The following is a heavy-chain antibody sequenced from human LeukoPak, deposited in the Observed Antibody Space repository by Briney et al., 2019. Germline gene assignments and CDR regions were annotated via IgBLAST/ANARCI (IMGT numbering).Heavy chain of an antibody. J-gene: IGHJ6*03. Sequence: SETLSLTCTVSGGSISSSSYYWGWIRQPPGKGLEWIGSIYYSGSTYYNPSLKSRVTISVDTSKNQFSLKLSSVTAADTAVYYCARIQAPHYDFWSGYYENYMDVWGKGTTVTVSS. CDR2: IYYSGST. CDR3: ARIQAPHYDFWSGYYENYMDV. D-gene: IGHD3-3*01. V-gene: IGHV4-39*01. CDR1: GGSISSSSYY.